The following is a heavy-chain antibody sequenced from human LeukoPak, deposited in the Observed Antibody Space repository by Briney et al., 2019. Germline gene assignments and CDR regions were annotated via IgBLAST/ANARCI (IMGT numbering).Heavy chain of an antibody. CDR2: IISSSSYI. V-gene: IGHV3-21*01. CDR1: GFTFSSYS. J-gene: IGHJ3*02. D-gene: IGHD3-22*01. Sequence: TGRSLRLSCAASGFTFSSYSTNWVRQAPGKGLEWVSSIISSSSYIYYADSVKGRFTISRDNAKNSLYLQMNSLRAEDTAVYYCARAEGYYYDSSGYAFDIWGQGTMVTVSS. CDR3: ARAEGYYYDSSGYAFDI.